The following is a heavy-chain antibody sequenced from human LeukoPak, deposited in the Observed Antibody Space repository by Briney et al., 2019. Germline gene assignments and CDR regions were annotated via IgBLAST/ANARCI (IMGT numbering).Heavy chain of an antibody. CDR1: GGSFSGYY. Sequence: SETLSLTCAVYGGSFSGYYWSWIRQPPGKGLEWIGEINHSGSTNYNPSLKSRVTISVDTSKNQFSLKLSSVTAADTAVYYCARGPYMITLGGVIGYFDYWGQGTLVTVSS. J-gene: IGHJ4*02. D-gene: IGHD3-16*02. CDR2: INHSGST. CDR3: ARGPYMITLGGVIGYFDY. V-gene: IGHV4-34*01.